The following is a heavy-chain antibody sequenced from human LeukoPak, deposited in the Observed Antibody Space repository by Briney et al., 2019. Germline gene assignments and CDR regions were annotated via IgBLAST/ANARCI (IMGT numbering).Heavy chain of an antibody. CDR2: INHSGST. CDR3: ARGKYXYGQGYYFDY. J-gene: IGHJ4*02. D-gene: IGHD5-18*01. Sequence: SETLSLTCAVYGGSFSGYYWSWIRQPPGKGLEWIGEINHSGSTNYNPSLKGRVTISVDTSKNQFSLKLSSVTAADTAVYYCARGKYXYGQGYYFDYWGQGTLVTVS. CDR1: GGSFSGYY. V-gene: IGHV4-34*01.